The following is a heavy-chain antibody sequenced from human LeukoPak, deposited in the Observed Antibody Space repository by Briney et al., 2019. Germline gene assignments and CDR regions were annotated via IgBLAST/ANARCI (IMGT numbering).Heavy chain of an antibody. CDR2: INPNSGGT. V-gene: IGHV1-2*02. CDR3: ARDPSYYYYMGV. CDR1: GYTFTGYY. J-gene: IGHJ6*03. Sequence: GASVKVSCKASGYTFTGYYMHWVRQAPGQGLEWMGWINPNSGGTNYAQKFQSRVTMTRDTSISTAYMELSRLRSDDTAVYYCARDPSYYYYMGVWGKGTTVTVSS.